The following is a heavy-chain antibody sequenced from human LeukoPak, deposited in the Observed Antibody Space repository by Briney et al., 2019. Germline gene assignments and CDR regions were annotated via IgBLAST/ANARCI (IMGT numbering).Heavy chain of an antibody. J-gene: IGHJ4*02. CDR3: ATTTVRLGY. V-gene: IGHV4-38-2*02. CDR1: GYSISSGYY. CDR2: IYHSGST. Sequence: SETLSLTCTVSGYSISSGYYWGWIRQPPGKGLEWIGSIYHSGSTYYNPSLKSRVTISVDTSKNQFSLKLSSVTAADTAVYYCATTTVRLGYWGQGTLVTVSS. D-gene: IGHD4-17*01.